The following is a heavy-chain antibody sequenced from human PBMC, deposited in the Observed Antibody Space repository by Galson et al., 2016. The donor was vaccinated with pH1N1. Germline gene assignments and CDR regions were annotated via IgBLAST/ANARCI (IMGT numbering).Heavy chain of an antibody. Sequence: QSGAEVKKPGESLKISCQVSGYSFSSYWVAWVRQMPGKGLEWMAIMYPDDSDIKYSPSFEGQVTISDDKSISTPYLQWSSLKASDTAMYYCARYSGSFFFAYWGQRTLVTVSS. CDR2: MYPDDSDI. CDR3: ARYSGSFFFAY. V-gene: IGHV5-51*01. CDR1: GYSFSSYW. D-gene: IGHD1-26*01. J-gene: IGHJ4*02.